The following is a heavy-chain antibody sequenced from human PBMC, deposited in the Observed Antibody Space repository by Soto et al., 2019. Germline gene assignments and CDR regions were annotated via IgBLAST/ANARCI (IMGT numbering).Heavy chain of an antibody. Sequence: QVQLVQSGAEVKKPGASVKVPCKASGYTFTSYAIHWVRQAPGQRLEWMGWINTANGNTAYSQKFQGGVPVTRDTSASTAYMDLSSLRSEATAVYYCARGGVVGASTFAFDIWGQGTGVTVSS. V-gene: IGHV1-3*04. CDR1: GYTFTSYA. D-gene: IGHD1-26*01. CDR2: INTANGNT. J-gene: IGHJ3*02. CDR3: ARGGVVGASTFAFDI.